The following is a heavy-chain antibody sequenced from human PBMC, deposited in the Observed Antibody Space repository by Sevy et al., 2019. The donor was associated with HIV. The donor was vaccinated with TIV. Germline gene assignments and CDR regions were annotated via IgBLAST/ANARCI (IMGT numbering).Heavy chain of an antibody. Sequence: GGSLRLSCAASGFTFSDYYMSWIRQAPGKGLEWVSYISSSGSTIYYADSVKGRFTISRDNAKNSLSLQMNSLRAEDTAVYYCASSGSRLSYYYYYYGMDVWGQGTTVTVSS. V-gene: IGHV3-11*01. CDR1: GFTFSDYY. D-gene: IGHD1-26*01. J-gene: IGHJ6*02. CDR3: ASSGSRLSYYYYYYGMDV. CDR2: ISSSGSTI.